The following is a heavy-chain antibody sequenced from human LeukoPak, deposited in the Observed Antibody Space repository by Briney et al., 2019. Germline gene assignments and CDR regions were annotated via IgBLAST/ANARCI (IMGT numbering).Heavy chain of an antibody. D-gene: IGHD3-22*01. CDR2: IIPIFGTA. CDR3: AGVKHTYYYDSSGYLD. V-gene: IGHV1-69*05. CDR1: GGTFSSFA. Sequence: SVKVSCQASGGTFSSFAISWVRQAPGQGLEWMGGIIPIFGTANYAQKFQGRVAITTDESTSTAYMELSSLRSDDTAVYYWAGVKHTYYYDSSGYLDWGQGTLITVSS. J-gene: IGHJ4*02.